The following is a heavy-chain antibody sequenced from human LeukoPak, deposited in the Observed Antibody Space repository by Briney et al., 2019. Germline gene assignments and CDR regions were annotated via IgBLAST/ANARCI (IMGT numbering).Heavy chain of an antibody. CDR3: AKDATEFGDSHFDC. Sequence: GGSLRLSCAVSGFIFNSYGMHWVRQAPGKGLEWVAAIWNDGSHEYYADSEKGRFTISRDNFRNTVYLQMNSLRAEDTAVYYCAKDATEFGDSHFDCWGQGTLVTVSS. CDR2: IWNDGSHE. J-gene: IGHJ4*02. V-gene: IGHV3-33*06. CDR1: GFIFNSYG. D-gene: IGHD2-21*02.